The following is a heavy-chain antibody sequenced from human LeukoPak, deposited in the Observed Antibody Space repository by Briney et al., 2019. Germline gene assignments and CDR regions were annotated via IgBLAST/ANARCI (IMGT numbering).Heavy chain of an antibody. CDR1: GYSLTELS. Sequence: ASVKVSCKVSGYSLTELSMHWVRQAPGKGLEWMGGFDPEDGETIYAQKFQGRVTMTEDTSTDTAYMELSSLRSEDTAVYYCATGLYVGYSGYNWGQGTLVTVSS. V-gene: IGHV1-24*01. CDR3: ATGLYVGYSGYN. D-gene: IGHD5-12*01. J-gene: IGHJ4*02. CDR2: FDPEDGET.